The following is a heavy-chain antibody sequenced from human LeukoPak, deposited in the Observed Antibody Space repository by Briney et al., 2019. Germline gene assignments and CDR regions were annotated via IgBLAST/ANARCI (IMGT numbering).Heavy chain of an antibody. D-gene: IGHD1-7*01. J-gene: IGHJ4*02. CDR2: LNSDGSST. Sequence: GGSLRLSCAASGFTFSSYWMHWVRQAPGKGLVWVSRLNSDGSSTSYADSVNGRSTISSDNAETTLHLQMNNLSAEDTAVYYCARASNRNSINFDYWGQGALVTVSS. CDR1: GFTFSSYW. CDR3: ARASNRNSINFDY. V-gene: IGHV3-74*01.